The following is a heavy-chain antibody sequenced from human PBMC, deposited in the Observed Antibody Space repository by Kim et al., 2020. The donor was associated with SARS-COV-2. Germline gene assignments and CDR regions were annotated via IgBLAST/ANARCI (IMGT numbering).Heavy chain of an antibody. J-gene: IGHJ4*02. CDR2: ISYEGKNK. CDR1: GFTFSTHA. Sequence: GGSLRLSCAASGFTFSTHAMHWVRQAPGKGLEWVAVISYEGKNKYYADSVKGRFTISRDNFKSTLYLQMNSLRTEDTALYYCARVLDTPFDYWGQGTLVTVS. D-gene: IGHD5-18*01. CDR3: ARVLDTPFDY. V-gene: IGHV3-30*04.